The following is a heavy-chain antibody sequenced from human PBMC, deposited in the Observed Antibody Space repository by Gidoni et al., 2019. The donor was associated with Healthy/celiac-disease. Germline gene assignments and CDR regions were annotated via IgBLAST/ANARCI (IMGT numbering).Heavy chain of an antibody. J-gene: IGHJ5*02. V-gene: IGHV4-39*07. CDR3: ARDPLGGAPQAWGWFDP. CDR2: IYYSGST. CDR1: GGSISSSRYY. D-gene: IGHD3-10*01. Sequence: QLQLQESGPGLVKPSETLSLTCTVSGGSISSSRYYWGWIRQPPGKGLEWIGSIYYSGSTYYNPSLKSRVTISVDTSKNQFSLKLSSVTAADTAVYYCARDPLGGAPQAWGWFDPWGQGTLVTVSS.